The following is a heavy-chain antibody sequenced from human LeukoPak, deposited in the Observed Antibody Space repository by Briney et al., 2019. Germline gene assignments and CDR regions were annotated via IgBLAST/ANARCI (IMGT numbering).Heavy chain of an antibody. V-gene: IGHV3-33*01. D-gene: IGHD5-24*01. CDR2: IWYDGSNK. CDR3: ARDNLRDGYNYYFDY. CDR1: GFTFSSYG. J-gene: IGHJ4*02. Sequence: GGSLRLSCAASGFTFSSYGMHWVRQAPGKGLEWVAVIWYDGSNKYYADSVKGRFTISSDNSKNTLYLQMNSLRDEDTAVYYCARDNLRDGYNYYFDYWGQGTLVTVSS.